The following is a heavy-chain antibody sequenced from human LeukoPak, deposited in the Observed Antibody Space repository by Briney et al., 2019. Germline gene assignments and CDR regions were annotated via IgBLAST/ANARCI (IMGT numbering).Heavy chain of an antibody. D-gene: IGHD4-23*01. Sequence: ASVKVSCKASGYTLTGYNMHWLRQAPGQGLEWMGWINPNSGGTNYAQKAQGRVTMTRDTSISTAYMEMRRLRSDDTAMYYCARDARYGGPLDAFDIWGQGTMLTVSS. CDR3: ARDARYGGPLDAFDI. CDR1: GYTLTGYN. J-gene: IGHJ3*02. CDR2: INPNSGGT. V-gene: IGHV1-2*02.